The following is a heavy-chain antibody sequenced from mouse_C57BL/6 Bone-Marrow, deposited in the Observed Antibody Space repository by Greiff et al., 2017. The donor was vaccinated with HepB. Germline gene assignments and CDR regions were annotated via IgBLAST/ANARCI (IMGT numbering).Heavy chain of an antibody. V-gene: IGHV5-6*01. CDR2: ISSGGSYT. CDR1: GFTFSSYG. CDR3: ARHGTHYYGSSAWFAY. D-gene: IGHD1-1*01. Sequence: EVMLVESGGDLVKPGGSLKLSCAASGFTFSSYGMSWVRQTPDKRLEWVATISSGGSYTYYPDSVKGRFTISRDNAKNTLDLQMSSLKSEDTAMYYCARHGTHYYGSSAWFAYWGQGTLVTVSA. J-gene: IGHJ3*01.